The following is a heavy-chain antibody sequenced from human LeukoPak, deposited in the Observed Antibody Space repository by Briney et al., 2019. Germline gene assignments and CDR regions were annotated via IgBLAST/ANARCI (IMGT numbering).Heavy chain of an antibody. Sequence: GGSLRLSCAASGFSFSSYAMTWVRQAPGKGLEWVSSIEAGGGDTYHSDSVKGRFTTSTDNSTNSQYLQMHSLRTHDTAVYYCGGPTKYWLVPADGVAGCSEGTTVTVSS. J-gene: IGHJ6*04. CDR3: GGPTKYWLVPADGVAG. V-gene: IGHV3-23*01. D-gene: IGHD6-19*01. CDR2: IEAGGGDT. CDR1: GFSFSSYA.